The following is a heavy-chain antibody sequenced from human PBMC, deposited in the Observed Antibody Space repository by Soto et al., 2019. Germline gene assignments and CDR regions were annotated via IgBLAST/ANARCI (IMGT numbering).Heavy chain of an antibody. CDR2: IYYSGST. V-gene: IGHV4-39*01. J-gene: IGHJ5*02. Sequence: SETLSLTCTVSGGSISSSSYYWGWIRQPPGKGLEWIGSIYYSGSTYYNPSLKSRVTISVDTSKNQFSLKLSSVTAADTAVYYCARTYYDILTGYSIWFDPWGQGTLVTVSS. CDR3: ARTYYDILTGYSIWFDP. D-gene: IGHD3-9*01. CDR1: GGSISSSSYY.